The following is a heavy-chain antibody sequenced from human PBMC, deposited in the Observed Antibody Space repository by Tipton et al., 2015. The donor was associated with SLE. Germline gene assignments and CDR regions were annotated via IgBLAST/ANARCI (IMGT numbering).Heavy chain of an antibody. CDR1: GGSISTYY. V-gene: IGHV4-59*01. CDR2: IYYSGST. Sequence: TLSLTCTVSGGSISTYYWSWIRQPPGKGLEWIGYIYYSGSTHYNPSLKSRVTISVDTSKNHFSLKLTSVTAADTAIYYCARGRWYSASGNYYNVYFDYWGQGPLVTVP. J-gene: IGHJ4*02. D-gene: IGHD3-10*01. CDR3: ARGRWYSASGNYYNVYFDY.